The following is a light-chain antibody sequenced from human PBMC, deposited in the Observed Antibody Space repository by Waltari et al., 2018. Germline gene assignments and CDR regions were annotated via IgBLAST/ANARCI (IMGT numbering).Light chain of an antibody. CDR1: QTIDRW. CDR2: KTS. V-gene: IGKV1-5*03. Sequence: DIQLTQSPSTLSASVGGSVTITCRASQTIDRWLAWYQQKPGKVPKLLIYKTSILESGVPSRFSGGGSGTEFTLTIASLQPDDFATYYCQHYDAYSATFGRGTKLEIK. J-gene: IGKJ4*02. CDR3: QHYDAYSAT.